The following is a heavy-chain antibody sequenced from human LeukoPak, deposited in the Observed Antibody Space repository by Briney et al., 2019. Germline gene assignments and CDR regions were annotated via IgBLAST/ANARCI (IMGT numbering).Heavy chain of an antibody. V-gene: IGHV3-7*01. CDR3: ARDWGVVVTAIQYFQH. D-gene: IGHD2-21*02. CDR2: INQDGSDR. CDR1: GFTFSTYY. Sequence: GGSLRLSCVASGFTFSTYYMSWVRQAPGKGPEWITKINQDGSDRAYVDSVKGRFTISRDNAKNSLYLQMNSLRAEDTAVYYCARDWGVVVTAIQYFQHWGQGTLVTVSS. J-gene: IGHJ1*01.